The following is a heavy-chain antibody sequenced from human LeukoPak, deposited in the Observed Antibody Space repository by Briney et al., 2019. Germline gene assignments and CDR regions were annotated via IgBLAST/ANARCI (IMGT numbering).Heavy chain of an antibody. CDR2: IYPGDSDT. J-gene: IGHJ4*02. V-gene: IGHV5-51*04. CDR3: ARGNSGYGFDY. CDR1: GYSFTKYW. Sequence: GEPLKISGKGPGYSFTKYWIGWVRQMPGKGLEWMGIIYPGDSDTTYSPSFQSQVTLSAYTPISTAYLQWSSLKASDTAMYFCARGNSGYGFDYWGQGTLVTVSS. D-gene: IGHD5-12*01.